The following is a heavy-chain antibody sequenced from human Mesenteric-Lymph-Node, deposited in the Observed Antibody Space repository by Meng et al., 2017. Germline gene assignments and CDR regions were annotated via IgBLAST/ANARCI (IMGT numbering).Heavy chain of an antibody. D-gene: IGHD3-22*01. V-gene: IGHV2-5*02. CDR1: GISISTSGGC. CDR3: AHYNCYDSSGYHVDY. CDR2: IYWDDDK. Sequence: ITVKDYGPTLVNPTHTLTLTYAYFGISISTSGGCCGWILQPPGKALEWLALIYWDDDKRYSPSLRSRLTITKDTSKNQVVLTMTNMYPVDTATYYCAHYNCYDSSGYHVDYWGQGTLVTVSS. J-gene: IGHJ4*02.